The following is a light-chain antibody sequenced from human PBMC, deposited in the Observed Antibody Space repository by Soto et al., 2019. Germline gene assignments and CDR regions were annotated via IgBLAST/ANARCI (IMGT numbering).Light chain of an antibody. CDR1: QSVGST. J-gene: IGKJ5*01. CDR3: QQRSNWSYT. CDR2: DAF. V-gene: IGKV3-11*01. Sequence: EIVLTQSPGTLSLSPGERATLSCRASQSVGSTLAWYQQKPGQAPRLLIYDAFSRATGIPARFSGGGSGPDFTLTISSLEAEDSAVYYCQQRSNWSYTFGQGTRLEIK.